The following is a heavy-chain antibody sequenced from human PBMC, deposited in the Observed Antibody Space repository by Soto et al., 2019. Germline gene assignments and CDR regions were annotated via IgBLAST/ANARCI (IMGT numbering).Heavy chain of an antibody. CDR3: ARGPNGLGISPLVSAFDI. Sequence: ASVKVSCKASGYTFTGYYMHWVRQAPGQGLEWMGWINPNSGGTNYAQKFQGWVTMTRDTSISTAYMELSRLRSDDTAVYYCARGPNGLGISPLVSAFDIWGQGTMVTVSS. J-gene: IGHJ3*02. CDR2: INPNSGGT. D-gene: IGHD7-27*01. CDR1: GYTFTGYY. V-gene: IGHV1-2*04.